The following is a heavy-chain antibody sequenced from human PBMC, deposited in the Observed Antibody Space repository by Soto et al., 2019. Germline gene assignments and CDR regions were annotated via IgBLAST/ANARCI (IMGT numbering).Heavy chain of an antibody. CDR3: ARDWGSSGWPN. V-gene: IGHV4-31*03. CDR1: GHSLSSGGYY. CDR2: IYFTGTT. D-gene: IGHD6-19*01. Sequence: PSDTLSLTCTVSGHSLSSGGYYWGWIRQHPGKGLEWVGYIYFTGTTLYNPSLKSRLAISVDTSKNQFSLKLTSVTAADTAVYYCARDWGSSGWPNWGQGXLVTVYS. J-gene: IGHJ4*02.